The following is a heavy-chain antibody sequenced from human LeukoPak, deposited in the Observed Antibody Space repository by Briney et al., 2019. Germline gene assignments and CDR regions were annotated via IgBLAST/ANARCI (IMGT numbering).Heavy chain of an antibody. CDR3: ARNPYGDYAFHT. V-gene: IGHV3-30-3*01. CDR1: GFIFRNCA. Sequence: PGGSLRLSCAASGFIFRNCAMHWVRQAPGKGLEWVAVISYDGSNKYYADSVRGRFTISRDNSKNTLYLQMNSLRTEDTAVYYCARNPYGDYAFHTWGQGTMVTVSS. D-gene: IGHD4-17*01. CDR2: ISYDGSNK. J-gene: IGHJ3*02.